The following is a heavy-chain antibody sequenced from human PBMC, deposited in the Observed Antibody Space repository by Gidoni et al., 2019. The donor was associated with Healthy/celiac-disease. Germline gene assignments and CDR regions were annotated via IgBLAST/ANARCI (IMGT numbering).Heavy chain of an antibody. CDR1: GFTFSSYG. Sequence: QVQLVESGGGVVQPGRSLRIACAAPGFTFSSYGMHWVRQAPGKGLEWVAVISYDGSNKYYAYSVKGRFTISRDNSKNTLYLQMNSLRAEDTAVYYCAGGYCSGGSCYSFDYWGQGTLVTVSS. V-gene: IGHV3-30*03. D-gene: IGHD2-15*01. CDR2: ISYDGSNK. J-gene: IGHJ4*02. CDR3: AGGYCSGGSCYSFDY.